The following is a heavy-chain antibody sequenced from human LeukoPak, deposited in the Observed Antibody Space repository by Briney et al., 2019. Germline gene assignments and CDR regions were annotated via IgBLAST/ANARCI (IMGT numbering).Heavy chain of an antibody. CDR3: ARDPNRYYYGSGSYWVLYFDY. CDR2: INPNSGGT. V-gene: IGHV1-18*01. Sequence: ASVKVSCKASGGTFSSYAISWVRQAPGQGLEWMGWINPNSGGTNYAQKLQGRVTMTTDTSTSTAYMELRSLRSDDTAVYYCARDPNRYYYGSGSYWVLYFDYWGQGTLVTVSS. CDR1: GGTFSSYA. D-gene: IGHD3-10*01. J-gene: IGHJ4*02.